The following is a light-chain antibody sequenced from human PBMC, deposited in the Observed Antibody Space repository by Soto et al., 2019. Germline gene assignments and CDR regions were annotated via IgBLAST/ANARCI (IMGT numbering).Light chain of an antibody. Sequence: QSVLTQPPSASGTPGQRVTISCSGSSSNLENYKVNWYQQFPGTAPKLLIYRNNERPSGVPDRFSGSKSGTSASLAIGGLRSVDEADYFCEAWDDSLNGVVFGGGTKVTVL. V-gene: IGLV1-44*01. CDR1: SSNLENYK. CDR2: RNN. CDR3: EAWDDSLNGVV. J-gene: IGLJ2*01.